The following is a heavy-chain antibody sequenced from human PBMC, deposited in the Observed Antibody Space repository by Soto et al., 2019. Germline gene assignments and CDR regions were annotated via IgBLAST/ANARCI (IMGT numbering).Heavy chain of an antibody. CDR2: ISSSSSTI. CDR3: ARGTYGDYLSDY. J-gene: IGHJ4*02. CDR1: GFIFYTYS. Sequence: EVQLVESGGGLVQPGGSLRLSCAASGFIFYTYSMTWVRQAPGKGLEWVSYISSSSSTIYYADSVKGRFTISRDNAKNSLYLQLDGLRDEDTSVYYCARGTYGDYLSDYWGQGTLVTVSS. D-gene: IGHD4-17*01. V-gene: IGHV3-48*02.